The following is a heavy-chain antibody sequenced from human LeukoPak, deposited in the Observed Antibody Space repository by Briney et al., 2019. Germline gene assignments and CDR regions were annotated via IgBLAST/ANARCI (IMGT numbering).Heavy chain of an antibody. CDR2: INSDGTAT. V-gene: IGHV3-74*01. J-gene: IGHJ4*02. CDR1: GFTFSSYY. Sequence: GGSLRLSCAASGFTFSSYYMHWVRQVPGKGLVWVSRINSDGTATTYADSVKGRFTISRDNAKNTVYLQMNSLRAEDTAVYYCVRIPFWGQGTLVNVSS. D-gene: IGHD2-21*01. CDR3: VRIPF.